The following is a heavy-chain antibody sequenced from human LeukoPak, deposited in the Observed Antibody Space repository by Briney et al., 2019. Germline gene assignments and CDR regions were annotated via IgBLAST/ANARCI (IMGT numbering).Heavy chain of an antibody. V-gene: IGHV3-48*03. Sequence: GGSLRLSCAASGFTFSSYEMNWVRQAPGKGLEWVSYVSSSGSTIYYADSVKGRFTISRDNAKNSLYLQMNSLRAEDTAVYYCARRGYYDSSGYVDYWGQGTLVTVSS. CDR3: ARRGYYDSSGYVDY. D-gene: IGHD3-22*01. J-gene: IGHJ4*02. CDR2: VSSSGSTI. CDR1: GFTFSSYE.